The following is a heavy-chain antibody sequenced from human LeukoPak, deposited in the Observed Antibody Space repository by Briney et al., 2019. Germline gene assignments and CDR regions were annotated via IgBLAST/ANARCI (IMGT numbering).Heavy chain of an antibody. J-gene: IGHJ6*02. CDR2: IYYSGST. CDR3: ARAQQSPYYDFWSGYPDYYYYGIDV. CDR1: GGSISSYY. D-gene: IGHD3-3*01. V-gene: IGHV4-59*01. Sequence: SETLSLTCTVSGGSISSYYWSWIRQPPGKGLEWVGYIYYSGSTNYNPSLKSRVTISVDTSKNQFSLKLSSVTAADTAVYYCARAQQSPYYDFWSGYPDYYYYGIDVWGQGTTVTVSS.